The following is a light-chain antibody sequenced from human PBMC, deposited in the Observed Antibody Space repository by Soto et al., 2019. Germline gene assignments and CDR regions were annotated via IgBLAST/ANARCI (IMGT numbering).Light chain of an antibody. V-gene: IGLV2-14*01. CDR2: AVN. Sequence: QSALTQAASVSGSPGQSITISCTGTSSDIGAYHYVSWYQQRPGKAPKLMIYAVNNRPSGISNRFPGSKSGNTASLTISGLQAEDEAVYYCFSYTTSDTVLFGGGTKLTVL. CDR1: SSDIGAYHY. J-gene: IGLJ2*01. CDR3: FSYTTSDTVL.